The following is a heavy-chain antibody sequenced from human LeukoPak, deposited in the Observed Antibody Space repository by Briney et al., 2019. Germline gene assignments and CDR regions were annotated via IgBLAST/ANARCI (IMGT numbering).Heavy chain of an antibody. CDR1: GYTSTSHL. D-gene: IGHD4-23*01. CDR2: FHPGGDSI. V-gene: IGHV1-46*01. Sequence: ASVKVSCKASGYTSTSHLVHWVRHAPGQGLEWMGVFHPGGDSITYSQKFQGRVTLTRDTSSSTAYMDLRSLRSEDTAVYFCARQPEVTSDSYYHALDVWGQGTTVTVSS. J-gene: IGHJ6*02. CDR3: ARQPEVTSDSYYHALDV.